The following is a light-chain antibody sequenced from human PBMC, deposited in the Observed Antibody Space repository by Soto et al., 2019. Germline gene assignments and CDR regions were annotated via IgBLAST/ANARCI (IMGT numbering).Light chain of an antibody. CDR1: SSDVGGYNY. J-gene: IGLJ2*01. V-gene: IGLV2-8*01. CDR2: KVS. CDR3: SSYAGSNNYVV. Sequence: QSALTQPPSASGSPGQSVTISCTGTSSDVGGYNYVSWYQQHPAKAPKLMIYKVSKRPSGVPDRFSGSKSGNTASLTVSGLQAEDEADYYCSSYAGSNNYVVFGGGTKVTVL.